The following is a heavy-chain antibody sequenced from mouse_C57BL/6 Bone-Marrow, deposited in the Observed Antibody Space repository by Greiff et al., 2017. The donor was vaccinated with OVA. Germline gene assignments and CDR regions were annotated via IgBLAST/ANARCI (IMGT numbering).Heavy chain of an antibody. D-gene: IGHD2-4*01. CDR2: IYPGSGST. CDR3: ARADDYTWFAD. V-gene: IGHV1-55*01. CDR1: GYTFTSYW. J-gene: IGHJ3*01. Sequence: QVQLQQPGAELVKPGASVKMSCKASGYTFTSYWITWVKQRPGQGLEWIGDIYPGSGSTKYNEKFKSKATLTVDTSSSTAYMQLSSLTSDYSAVYYCARADDYTWFADWGQGTLVTVSA.